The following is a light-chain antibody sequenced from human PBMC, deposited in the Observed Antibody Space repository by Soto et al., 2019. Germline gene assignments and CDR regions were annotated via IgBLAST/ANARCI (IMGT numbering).Light chain of an antibody. CDR1: QSVSSY. Sequence: EIVSTQSPVTVSLSPGERATLSCRASQSVSSYLAWYQQKPGQAPRLLIYDASNRATGIPARFSGSGSGTDFTLTISSLVPEDFAVYYCQQRSNRPPITFGQGTRLEFK. J-gene: IGKJ5*01. CDR3: QQRSNRPPIT. CDR2: DAS. V-gene: IGKV3-11*01.